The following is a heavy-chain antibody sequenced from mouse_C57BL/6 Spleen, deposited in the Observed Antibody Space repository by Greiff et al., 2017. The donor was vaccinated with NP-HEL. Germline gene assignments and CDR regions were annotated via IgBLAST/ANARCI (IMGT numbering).Heavy chain of an antibody. Sequence: QVQLQQPGAELVMPGASVKLSCKASGYTFTSYWMHWVKQRPGQGLEWIGEIDPSDSYTNYNQKFKGKSTLTVDKSSRTAYMQLSSLTSEDSAVYYCASGNYGLYWYFDVWGTGTTVTVSS. CDR2: IDPSDSYT. J-gene: IGHJ1*03. D-gene: IGHD2-1*01. V-gene: IGHV1-69*01. CDR1: GYTFTSYW. CDR3: ASGNYGLYWYFDV.